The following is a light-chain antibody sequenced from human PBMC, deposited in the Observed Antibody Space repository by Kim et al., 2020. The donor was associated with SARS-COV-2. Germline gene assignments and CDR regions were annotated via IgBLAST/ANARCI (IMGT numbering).Light chain of an antibody. CDR2: GRN. Sequence: SSELTQDPAVSVALGQTVRITCQGDSLSTYYATWYQQKPRQAPVIVIYGRNNRASGIPDRFSGSTSGNTASLTISGAQAEDEADFYCQSRDSGGKVIFGGGTQLTVL. V-gene: IGLV3-19*01. J-gene: IGLJ2*01. CDR3: QSRDSGGKVI. CDR1: SLSTYY.